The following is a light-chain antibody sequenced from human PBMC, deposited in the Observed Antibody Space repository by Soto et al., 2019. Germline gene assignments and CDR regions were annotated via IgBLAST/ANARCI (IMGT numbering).Light chain of an antibody. CDR1: QSVTSTY. J-gene: IGKJ4*01. Sequence: EIVLTQSPGTLSLSPGERATLSCRASQSVTSTYLAWYQQKPGHAPRLRIYGASNSATGIPDRFTGSGSGTVFTLTISRLEPEDFAVYYCLQYGSSELTFGGGTKVEMK. CDR2: GAS. V-gene: IGKV3-20*01. CDR3: LQYGSSELT.